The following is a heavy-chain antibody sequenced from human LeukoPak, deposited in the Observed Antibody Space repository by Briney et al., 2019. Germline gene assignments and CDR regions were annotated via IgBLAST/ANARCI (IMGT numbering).Heavy chain of an antibody. CDR2: IIPIFGTA. V-gene: IGHV1-69*13. CDR1: GGTFSSYA. D-gene: IGHD2-2*01. J-gene: IGHJ3*02. CDR3: ASIVVVPATAFDI. Sequence: SVKVSCKASGGTFSSYAISWVRQAPGQGLEWMGGIIPIFGTANYAQKFQGRVTITADESTSTAYVELSSLRSEDTAVYYCASIVVVPATAFDIWGQGTMVTVSS.